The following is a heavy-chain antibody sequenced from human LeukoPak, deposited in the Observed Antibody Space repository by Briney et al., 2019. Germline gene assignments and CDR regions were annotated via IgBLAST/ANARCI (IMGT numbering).Heavy chain of an antibody. CDR3: ARDWKGLSY. J-gene: IGHJ4*02. CDR2: INPNSGGT. Sequence: ASVRVSCKASGYTFTTYAVHWVRQAPGQRLEWMGWINPNSGGTNYAQKFQGWVTMTRDTSISTAYMELSRLRSDDTAVYYCARDWKGLSYWGQGTLVTVSS. V-gene: IGHV1-2*04. CDR1: GYTFTTYA. D-gene: IGHD1-1*01.